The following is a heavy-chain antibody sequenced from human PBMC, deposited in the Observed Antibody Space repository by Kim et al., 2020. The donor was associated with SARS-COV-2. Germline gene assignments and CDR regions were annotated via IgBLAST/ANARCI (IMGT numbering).Heavy chain of an antibody. D-gene: IGHD3-10*01. CDR2: ISYDGSNK. Sequence: GGSLRLSCAASGFTFSSYAMHWVRQAPGKGLEWVAVISYDGSNKYYADSVKGRFTISRDNSKNTLYLQMNSLRAEDTAVYYCARALSGYYGSGSSSFDYWGQGTLVTVSS. V-gene: IGHV3-30*04. CDR1: GFTFSSYA. J-gene: IGHJ4*02. CDR3: ARALSGYYGSGSSSFDY.